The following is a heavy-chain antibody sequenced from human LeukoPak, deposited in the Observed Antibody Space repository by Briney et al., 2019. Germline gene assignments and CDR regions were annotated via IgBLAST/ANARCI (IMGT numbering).Heavy chain of an antibody. CDR2: INPNSGGT. V-gene: IGHV1-2*02. J-gene: IGHJ4*02. CDR1: GYTFTGYY. CDR3: ARGLELRSAPPDY. D-gene: IGHD1-7*01. Sequence: ASVKVSCKASGYTFTGYYMHWVRQAPGQGLEWMGWINPNSGGTNYAQKFQGRVTMTRDTSISTAYMELSRLRSDDTAVYYCARGLELRSAPPDYWGQGTLVTVPS.